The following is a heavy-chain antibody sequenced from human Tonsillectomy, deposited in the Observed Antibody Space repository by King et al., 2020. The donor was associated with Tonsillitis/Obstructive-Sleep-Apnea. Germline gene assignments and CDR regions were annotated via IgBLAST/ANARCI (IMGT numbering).Heavy chain of an antibody. Sequence: QLVQSGAEVKKPGASVKVSCKASGYTFTSYAMHWVRQAPGQRLEWMGWINAGNVNTKYSQNFQGRVTITRDTSASTAYMELSSLRSEDTAVYYCARTHYPNWFDPWGQGTLVTVSS. CDR2: INAGNVNT. CDR3: ARTHYPNWFDP. J-gene: IGHJ5*02. V-gene: IGHV1-3*01. CDR1: GYTFTSYA. D-gene: IGHD3-10*01.